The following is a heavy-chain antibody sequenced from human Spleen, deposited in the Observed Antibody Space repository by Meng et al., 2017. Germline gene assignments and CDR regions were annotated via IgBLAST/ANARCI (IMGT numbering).Heavy chain of an antibody. CDR2: IYYSGST. V-gene: IGHV4-61*01. CDR3: ARGASYSVDY. CDR1: CGSVRSGSYY. J-gene: IGHJ4*02. D-gene: IGHD2-21*01. Sequence: QVRLPASGPGLARPSETLSPTHTVSCGSVRSGSYYWSWIRQPPGKALEWIGYIYYSGSTNYNPSLKSRVTISLDTFKNQFSLKLSSVTAADTAVYYCARGASYSVDYWGQGTLVTVSS.